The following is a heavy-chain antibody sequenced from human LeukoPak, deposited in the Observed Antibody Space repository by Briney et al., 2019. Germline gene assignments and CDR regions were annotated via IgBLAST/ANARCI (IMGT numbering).Heavy chain of an antibody. J-gene: IGHJ4*02. CDR2: IINSGGIT. CDR3: ARGSKTAGTIYSFDY. CDR1: GFTYSSYA. D-gene: IGHD6-13*01. V-gene: IGHV3-23*01. Sequence: GGSLRPSCAASGFTYSSYAMSWVRQAPGKGLEWVSGIINSGGITYYAGSVKGRFTISRDISKSTLYLQMNSLRAEDTALYYCARGSKTAGTIYSFDYWGQGTLVTVSS.